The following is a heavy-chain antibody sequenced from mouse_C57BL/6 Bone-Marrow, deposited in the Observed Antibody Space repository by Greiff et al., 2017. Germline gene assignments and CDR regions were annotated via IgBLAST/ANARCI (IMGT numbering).Heavy chain of an antibody. D-gene: IGHD1-1*01. CDR1: GYTFTDYY. CDR2: INPYNGGT. J-gene: IGHJ1*03. V-gene: IGHV1-19*01. Sequence: VQLQQSGPVLVKPGASVKMSCKASGYTFTDYYMNWVKQSHGKSLEWIGVINPYNGGTSYNQKFKGKATLTVDKSSSTAYMELNSLTSEDSAVYYCARHYYGSRGDWYFDVWGTGTTVTVSS. CDR3: ARHYYGSRGDWYFDV.